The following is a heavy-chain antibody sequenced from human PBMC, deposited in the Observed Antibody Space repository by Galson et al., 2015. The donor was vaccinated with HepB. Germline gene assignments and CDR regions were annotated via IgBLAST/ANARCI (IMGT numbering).Heavy chain of an antibody. J-gene: IGHJ4*02. CDR1: GLTFSSYG. CDR3: AKGLDVFKDIPLEPVDY. D-gene: IGHD1-1*01. CDR2: ISYDGSNK. V-gene: IGHV3-30*18. Sequence: SLRLSCAASGLTFSSYGMHWVRQAPGKGLDWVAGISYDGSNKYYADSVKGRFTISRDNSKNTLYLQMNSLRAEDTAVYYCAKGLDVFKDIPLEPVDYWGQGTLVTVSS.